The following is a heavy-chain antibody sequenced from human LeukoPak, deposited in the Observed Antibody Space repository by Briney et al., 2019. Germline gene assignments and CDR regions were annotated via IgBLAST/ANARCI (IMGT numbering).Heavy chain of an antibody. V-gene: IGHV3-21*01. J-gene: IGHJ4*02. D-gene: IGHD3-10*01. CDR1: GFTFSTYS. CDR2: ISSSSTYI. Sequence: NTGGSLRLSCAASGFTFSTYSIIWVRQAPGKGLEWVSSISSSSTYIYYGDSVKGRFTISRDNAKNSSYLQMSSLRAEDTAVYYCAKTRLSGAFDYWGQGTLVTVSS. CDR3: AKTRLSGAFDY.